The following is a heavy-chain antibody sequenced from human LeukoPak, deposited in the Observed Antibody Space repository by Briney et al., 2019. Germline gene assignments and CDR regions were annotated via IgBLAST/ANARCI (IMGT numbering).Heavy chain of an antibody. V-gene: IGHV1-2*02. Sequence: GASVNVSCKASGYTFTDYYILWVRQAPGQGLEWMGWINPNSGGVNYAQNFQGRVTMTRDTSLNTAYMELGRPLSDDTAVYYCARGHEYSSSFDYWGQGTLVTVSS. D-gene: IGHD6-6*01. CDR3: ARGHEYSSSFDY. CDR1: GYTFTDYY. J-gene: IGHJ4*02. CDR2: INPNSGGV.